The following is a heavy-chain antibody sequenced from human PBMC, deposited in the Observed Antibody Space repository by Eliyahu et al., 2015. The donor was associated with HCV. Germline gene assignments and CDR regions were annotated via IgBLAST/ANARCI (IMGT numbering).Heavy chain of an antibody. CDR2: IYYSGST. D-gene: IGHD6-19*01. Sequence: QLQLQESGPGLVKPSETLSPTCTVSGGSISSSSYYWGWIRQPPGKGLEWIGSIYYSGSTYYNPSLKSRVTISVDTSKNQFSLKLSSVTAADTAVYYCARVPRTYSSGWVQMGGPDYWGQGTLVTVSS. CDR1: GGSISSSSYY. J-gene: IGHJ4*02. CDR3: ARVPRTYSSGWVQMGGPDY. V-gene: IGHV4-39*07.